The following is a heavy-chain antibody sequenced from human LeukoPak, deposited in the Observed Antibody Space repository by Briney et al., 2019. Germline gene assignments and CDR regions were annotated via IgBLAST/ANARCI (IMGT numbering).Heavy chain of an antibody. CDR2: ISGDGTYI. Sequence: GGSLRLSCAASGFTFASYSMNWVRQAPGKWLEWVSSISGDGTYIYNAGSVKGRFTISRDNAQASLYLQMISLRADDTAVYYCARVSGRLERQSDLDYWGQGTLVIVSS. D-gene: IGHD1-1*01. J-gene: IGHJ4*02. CDR3: ARVSGRLERQSDLDY. V-gene: IGHV3-21*01. CDR1: GFTFASYS.